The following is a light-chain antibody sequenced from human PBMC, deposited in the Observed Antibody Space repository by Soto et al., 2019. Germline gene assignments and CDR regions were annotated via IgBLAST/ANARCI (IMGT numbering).Light chain of an antibody. CDR2: GAS. V-gene: IGKV3-15*01. J-gene: IGKJ1*01. Sequence: IVMTQSPATLSVSPWERATLSCRASQSVSSNLAWYQQKPGQAPRLLIYGASTRATGIPARFSGSGSGTDFTLTISRLEPEDFAVYYCQQYDKWPRTFGQGTKVDIK. CDR3: QQYDKWPRT. CDR1: QSVSSN.